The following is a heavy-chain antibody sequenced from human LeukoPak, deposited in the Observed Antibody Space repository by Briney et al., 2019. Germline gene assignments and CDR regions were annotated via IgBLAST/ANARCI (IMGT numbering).Heavy chain of an antibody. J-gene: IGHJ3*02. D-gene: IGHD3-22*01. CDR3: ARDRGRRYYYDSSGYYFLGAFDI. CDR1: GYTFTSYD. V-gene: IGHV1-2*02. CDR2: INPNSGGT. Sequence: ASVKVSCKASGYTFTSYDINWVRQAPGQGLEWMGWINPNSGGTNYAQKFQGRVTMTRDTSISTAYMELSRLRSDDTAVYYCARDRGRRYYYDSSGYYFLGAFDIWGQGTMVTVSS.